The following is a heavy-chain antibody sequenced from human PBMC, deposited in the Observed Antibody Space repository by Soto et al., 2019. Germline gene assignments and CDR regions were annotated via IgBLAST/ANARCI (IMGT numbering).Heavy chain of an antibody. CDR3: ARERYGDYVGYFDS. J-gene: IGHJ4*02. V-gene: IGHV4-4*02. Sequence: PSETLSLTCAVSGGSISSSNWWSWVRQPPGKGLEWIGEIYHSGSTNYNPSLKSRVTISVDKSKNQFSLKLNSVTAADTAVYYCARERYGDYVGYFDSWGQGIQVTVSS. CDR2: IYHSGST. CDR1: GGSISSSNW. D-gene: IGHD4-17*01.